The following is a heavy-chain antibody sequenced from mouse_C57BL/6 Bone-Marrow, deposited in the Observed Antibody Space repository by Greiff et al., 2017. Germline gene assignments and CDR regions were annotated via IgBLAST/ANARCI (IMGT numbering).Heavy chain of an antibody. D-gene: IGHD1-1*01. J-gene: IGHJ2*01. V-gene: IGHV5-4*03. Sequence: EVKVVESGGGLVKPGGSLKLSCAASGFTFSSYAMSWVRQTPEKRLEWVATISDGGSYTYYPDNVKGRFTISRDNAKNNLYLQMSHLKSEDTAMYYCARGYYGSSWYFDYWGQGTTHTVSS. CDR3: ARGYYGSSWYFDY. CDR2: ISDGGSYT. CDR1: GFTFSSYA.